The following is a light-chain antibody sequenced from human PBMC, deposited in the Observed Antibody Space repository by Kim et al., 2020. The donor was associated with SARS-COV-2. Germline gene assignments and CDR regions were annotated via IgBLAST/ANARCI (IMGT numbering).Light chain of an antibody. V-gene: IGLV3-19*01. CDR2: GKN. CDR3: HSRESSFYV. J-gene: IGLJ1*01. CDR1: SHLCYY. Sequence: ASGRTVQIPCQGPSHLCYYAGWYQEKPGLAPVLVMYGKNDRPSGIPVRFSGSSSGNSASLTIAGGQAGGEAVYYRHSRESSFYVFGTRTKVTVL.